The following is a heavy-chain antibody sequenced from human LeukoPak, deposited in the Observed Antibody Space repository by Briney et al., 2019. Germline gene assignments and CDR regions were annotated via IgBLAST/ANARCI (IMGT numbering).Heavy chain of an antibody. D-gene: IGHD3-3*01. CDR2: IRQDGSEE. CDR1: GFTFSNSC. V-gene: IGHV3-7*01. Sequence: GGSLRLSCAASGFTFSNSCMTWVRQAPGKGLEWVANIRQDGSEETYVDSVRGRFTISRDNAKNSLYLQMNTLRAEDTAMYYCARDRSISGVVTLDYWGQGALVTVPS. J-gene: IGHJ4*02. CDR3: ARDRSISGVVTLDY.